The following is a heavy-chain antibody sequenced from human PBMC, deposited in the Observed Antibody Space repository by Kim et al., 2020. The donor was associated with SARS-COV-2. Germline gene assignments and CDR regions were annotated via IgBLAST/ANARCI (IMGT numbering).Heavy chain of an antibody. D-gene: IGHD2-15*01. V-gene: IGHV4-34*01. CDR1: GGSFSGYY. CDR3: SRELVVAASYNWFDP. CDR2: INHSGST. Sequence: SETLSLTCAVYGGSFSGYYWSWIRQPPGKGLEWIGEINHSGSTNYNPSLKSRVTISVDTSKNQFSLKLSSVTAADTAVYYCSRELVVAASYNWFDPWGQG. J-gene: IGHJ5*02.